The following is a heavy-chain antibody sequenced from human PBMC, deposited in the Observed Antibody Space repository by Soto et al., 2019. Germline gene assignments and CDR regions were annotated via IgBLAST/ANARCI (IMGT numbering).Heavy chain of an antibody. D-gene: IGHD6-6*01. Sequence: QVQLVQSGAEVKKPGSSVKVSCKASGGTFSSYAISWVRQAPGQGLEWRGGIIPIFGTANYARKFQGRVPITADESTSTAYMELSSLRSEDTAVYYCANQYSSYSGQWFDPWGQGTLVTVSS. V-gene: IGHV1-69*01. CDR2: IIPIFGTA. CDR1: GGTFSSYA. CDR3: ANQYSSYSGQWFDP. J-gene: IGHJ5*02.